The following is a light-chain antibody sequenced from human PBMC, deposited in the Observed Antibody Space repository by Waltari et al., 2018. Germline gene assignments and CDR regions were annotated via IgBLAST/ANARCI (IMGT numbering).Light chain of an antibody. CDR3: QQRSSWPLT. V-gene: IGKV3-11*01. CDR1: QTVGSQ. CDR2: DVS. Sequence: EIVLTQSPATLSLSPGERATLSCRASQTVGSQLAWYQQKPCQAPRLLISDVSNRATGIPVRFSGSGSGADFTLTISSLEPEDFAVYYCQQRSSWPLTFGQGTKVEI. J-gene: IGKJ1*01.